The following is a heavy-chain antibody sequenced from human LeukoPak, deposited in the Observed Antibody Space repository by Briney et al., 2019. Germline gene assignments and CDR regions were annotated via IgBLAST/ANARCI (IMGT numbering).Heavy chain of an antibody. J-gene: IGHJ3*02. V-gene: IGHV4-39*01. CDR1: GGSISSSSYY. D-gene: IGHD6-25*01. CDR2: IYYSGST. Sequence: KSSETLSLTCTVSGGSISSSSYYWGWIRQPPGKGLEWIGSIYYSGSTYYNPSLKSRVTISVDTSKNQFSLKLSSVTAADTAVYYCARQDLFFPRSSAAFDIWGQGTMVTVPS. CDR3: ARQDLFFPRSSAAFDI.